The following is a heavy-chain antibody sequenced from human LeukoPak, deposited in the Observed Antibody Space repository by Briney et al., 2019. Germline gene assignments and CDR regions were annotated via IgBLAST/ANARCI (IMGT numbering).Heavy chain of an antibody. V-gene: IGHV3-23*01. D-gene: IGHD3-22*01. Sequence: GGPLRLSCAASGFTFSSYAMSWVRQAPGKGLEWVSAISGSGGSTYYADSVKGRFAISRDNSKNTLYLQMNSLRAEDTAVYYCAKGGGYYYDSSTDYWGQRTLVTVSS. CDR2: ISGSGGST. CDR3: AKGGGYYYDSSTDY. J-gene: IGHJ4*02. CDR1: GFTFSSYA.